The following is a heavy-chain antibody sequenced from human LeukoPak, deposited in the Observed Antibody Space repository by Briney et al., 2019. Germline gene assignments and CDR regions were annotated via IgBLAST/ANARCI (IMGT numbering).Heavy chain of an antibody. CDR2: IWYDGSNK. Sequence: PGRSLRLSCAASGFTFSSYGMHWVGQAPGKGLEWVAVIWYDGSNKYYADSVKGRFTISRDNSKNTLYLQMNSLRAEDTAVYYCARDLGRRTLYYFDYWGQGTLVTVSS. D-gene: IGHD1-26*01. CDR1: GFTFSSYG. J-gene: IGHJ4*02. V-gene: IGHV3-33*01. CDR3: ARDLGRRTLYYFDY.